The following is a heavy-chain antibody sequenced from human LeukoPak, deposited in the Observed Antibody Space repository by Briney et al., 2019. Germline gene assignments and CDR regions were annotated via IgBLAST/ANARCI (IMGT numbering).Heavy chain of an antibody. V-gene: IGHV3-11*04. J-gene: IGHJ4*02. CDR2: ISGSGSSI. Sequence: GGSLRLSCAASGFTFSGYYMSWIRQAPGKGLELLSYISGSGSSIVYADSVKGRFTISRDNAKNSLYLQMNSLRDEDTAVYYCARVAGYSGYEPGYFEDWGQGTLVTVSS. D-gene: IGHD5-12*01. CDR1: GFTFSGYY. CDR3: ARVAGYSGYEPGYFED.